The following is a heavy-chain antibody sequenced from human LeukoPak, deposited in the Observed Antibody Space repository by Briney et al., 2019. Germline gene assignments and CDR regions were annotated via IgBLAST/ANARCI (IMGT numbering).Heavy chain of an antibody. CDR2: IYSDGST. J-gene: IGHJ4*02. CDR1: GITVRSAY. Sequence: GGSLRLSCATSGITVRSAYLSWVRQAPGKGLEWVSVIYSDGSTYYADSVKGRFTIPRDNPRNTLFLQMNTLRADDTAVYYCARGGGAYCGGDCYRNFDHWGQGTLVTVS. D-gene: IGHD2-21*02. CDR3: ARGGGAYCGGDCYRNFDH. V-gene: IGHV3-66*01.